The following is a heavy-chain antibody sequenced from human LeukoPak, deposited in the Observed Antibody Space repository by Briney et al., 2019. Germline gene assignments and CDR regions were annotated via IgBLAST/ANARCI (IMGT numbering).Heavy chain of an antibody. CDR1: GGTFSSYA. Sequence: SVTVSCKASGGTFSSYAISWVRQAPGQGLEWMGGIIPIFGTANYAQKFQGRVTITADESTSTAYMELSSLRSEDTAVYYCASKGPITMVRGARGYYYYYMDVWGKGTTVTISS. CDR3: ASKGPITMVRGARGYYYYYMDV. D-gene: IGHD3-10*01. J-gene: IGHJ6*03. V-gene: IGHV1-69*13. CDR2: IIPIFGTA.